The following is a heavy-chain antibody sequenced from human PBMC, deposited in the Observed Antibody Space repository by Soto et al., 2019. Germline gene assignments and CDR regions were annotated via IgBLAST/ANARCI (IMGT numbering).Heavy chain of an antibody. J-gene: IGHJ5*02. CDR3: AHRSRSDFWSGTFDP. CDR2: IYWDDDK. V-gene: IGHV2-5*02. D-gene: IGHD3-3*01. CDR1: GFSLSTDGAG. Sequence: QITLKESGPTLVKPTQTLTLTCTFSGFSLSTDGAGVGWIRQPPGKALEWLALIYWDDDKRYSPSLRTRIFSTTDTSKTQVVLTVTNVDPVDTATYYFAHRSRSDFWSGTFDPWGQGTLVTVSS.